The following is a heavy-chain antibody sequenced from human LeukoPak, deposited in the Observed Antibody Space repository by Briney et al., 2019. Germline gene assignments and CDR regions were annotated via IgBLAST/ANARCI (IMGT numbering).Heavy chain of an antibody. V-gene: IGHV1-69*13. CDR1: GGTFNNYA. D-gene: IGHD1-26*01. CDR2: IIPIFGTA. Sequence: GASVKVSCKASGGTFNNYAISWVRQAPGQGLEWMGGIIPIFGTANYAQKFQGRVTITADESTSTAYMELSSLRSEDTAVYYCARTLPPYRYSGSYYEELDYWGQGTLVTVSS. CDR3: ARTLPPYRYSGSYYEELDY. J-gene: IGHJ4*02.